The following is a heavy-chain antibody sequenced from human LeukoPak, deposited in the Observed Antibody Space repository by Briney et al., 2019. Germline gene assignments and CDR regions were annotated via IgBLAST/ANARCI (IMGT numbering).Heavy chain of an antibody. D-gene: IGHD3-10*01. Sequence: QASQTLSLTCTVSGGSISSGDYYWSWIRQPPGKGLEWIGYIYYSGSTYYNPSLKSRVTISVDTSKNQFSLKLSSVTAADTAVYYCASVTLWFGELLVDYWGQGTLVTVSS. CDR1: GGSISSGDYY. J-gene: IGHJ4*02. CDR3: ASVTLWFGELLVDY. V-gene: IGHV4-30-4*08. CDR2: IYYSGST.